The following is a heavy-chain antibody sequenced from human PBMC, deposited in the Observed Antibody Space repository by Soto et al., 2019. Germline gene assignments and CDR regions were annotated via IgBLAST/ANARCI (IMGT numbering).Heavy chain of an antibody. J-gene: IGHJ4*02. CDR1: GGSISSGGYS. V-gene: IGHV4-30-2*05. CDR3: ARGPSGDPYYFDY. CDR2: IYYSGST. D-gene: IGHD7-27*01. Sequence: QLQLQESGSGLVKPSQTLSLTCAVSGGSISSGGYSWSWIRQPPGKGLEWIGYIYYSGSTYYNPSLKSRVTISVDTSKNQFSLKLSSVTAADTAVYYCARGPSGDPYYFDYWGQGTLVTVSS.